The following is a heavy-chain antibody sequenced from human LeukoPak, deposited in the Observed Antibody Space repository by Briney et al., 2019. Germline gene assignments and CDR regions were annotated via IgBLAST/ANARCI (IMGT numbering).Heavy chain of an antibody. Sequence: PGGSLRLSCAASGFTFGSYAMHWVRQAPGKGLEYVSAISSNGGSTYYANSVKGRFTISRDNSKNTLYLQMGSLRAEDMAVYYCARDAKYYDFWSGSDPYYYSYYMDVWGKGTTVTVSS. J-gene: IGHJ6*03. D-gene: IGHD3-3*01. CDR2: ISSNGGST. CDR3: ARDAKYYDFWSGSDPYYYSYYMDV. CDR1: GFTFGSYA. V-gene: IGHV3-64*01.